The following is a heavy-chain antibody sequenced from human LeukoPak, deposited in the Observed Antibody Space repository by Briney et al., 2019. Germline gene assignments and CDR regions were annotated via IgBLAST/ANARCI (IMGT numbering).Heavy chain of an antibody. Sequence: GGSLRLSCAVSGFTFSDSAMHWVRQASGKGLEWVSRINNDGDYTSYADSVKGRFTISRDNAKNTLYLQMSSLRAEDTGVYYCAGGFGGFWGQGTLVTVSS. CDR3: AGGFGGF. CDR2: INNDGDYT. CDR1: GFTFSDSA. V-gene: IGHV3-74*01. J-gene: IGHJ4*02. D-gene: IGHD4-23*01.